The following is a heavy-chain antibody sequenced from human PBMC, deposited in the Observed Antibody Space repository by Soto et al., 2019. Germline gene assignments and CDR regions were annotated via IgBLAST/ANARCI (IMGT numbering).Heavy chain of an antibody. J-gene: IGHJ6*02. CDR3: ARGGWILVEGSLYSHGMDV. V-gene: IGHV1-3*01. Sequence: QVQYVQSGTEVKKPGASVRISCTAFGYNFANNAIQWVRQAPGGRLEWRGWLNGGNDDMKYSEKFQDRVTHCRDMSASTVYREMRSLISEDRGVYYCARGGWILVEGSLYSHGMDVWGHGTTVIVSS. CDR1: GYNFANNA. D-gene: IGHD2-21*01. CDR2: LNGGNDDM.